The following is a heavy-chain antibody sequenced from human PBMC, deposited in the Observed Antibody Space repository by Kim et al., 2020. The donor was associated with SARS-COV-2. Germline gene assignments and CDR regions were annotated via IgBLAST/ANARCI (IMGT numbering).Heavy chain of an antibody. Sequence: SVKVSCKASGGTFSSYAISWVRQAPGQGLEWMGRIIPILGIANYAQKFQGRVTITADKSTSTAYMELSSLRSEDTAVYYCARDPSSSWPFYYYYGMDVWGQGTTVTVSS. J-gene: IGHJ6*02. CDR1: GGTFSSYA. V-gene: IGHV1-69*04. CDR3: ARDPSSSWPFYYYYGMDV. D-gene: IGHD6-13*01. CDR2: IIPILGIA.